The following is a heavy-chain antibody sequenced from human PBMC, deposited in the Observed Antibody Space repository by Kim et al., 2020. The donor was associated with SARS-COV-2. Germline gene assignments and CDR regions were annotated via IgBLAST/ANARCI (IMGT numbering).Heavy chain of an antibody. CDR1: GFTFSSYS. J-gene: IGHJ4*02. D-gene: IGHD1-26*01. CDR3: ARDRGSYPRGGYFDY. Sequence: GGSLRLSCAASGFTFSSYSMNWVRQAPGKGLEWVSYISSSSSTIYYADSVKGRFTISRDNAKNSLYLQMNSLSAEDTAVYYCARDRGSYPRGGYFDYWGQGTLVTVSS. V-gene: IGHV3-48*04. CDR2: ISSSSSTI.